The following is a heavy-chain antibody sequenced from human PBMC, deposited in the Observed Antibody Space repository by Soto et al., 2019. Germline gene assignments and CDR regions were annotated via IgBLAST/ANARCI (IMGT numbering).Heavy chain of an antibody. CDR3: ARGRYCSGGSCYPDAFDI. CDR2: ISSSSSYI. J-gene: IGHJ3*02. CDR1: GFTFSSYS. D-gene: IGHD2-15*01. V-gene: IGHV3-21*01. Sequence: EVQLVESGGGLVKPGGSLRLSCAASGFTFSSYSMNWVRQAPGKGLEWVSSISSSSSYIYYADSVKGRFTISRDNAKNSLYLQMNSLRAEDTAVYYCARGRYCSGGSCYPDAFDIWGQGTMVTVSS.